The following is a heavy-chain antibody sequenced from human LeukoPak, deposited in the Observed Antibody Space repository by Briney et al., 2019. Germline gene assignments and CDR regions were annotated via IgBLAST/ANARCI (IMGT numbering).Heavy chain of an antibody. CDR1: GYTFTSYY. V-gene: IGHV1-46*01. CDR3: AKGSESITMVRGVFWD. CDR2: INPSGGST. D-gene: IGHD3-10*01. J-gene: IGHJ4*02. Sequence: ASVKVSCKASGYTFTSYYMHWVRQAPGQGLEWMGIINPSGGSTSYAQKFQGRVTMTRDMSTSTVYMELSSLRSEDTAVYYCAKGSESITMVRGVFWDWGQGTLVTVSS.